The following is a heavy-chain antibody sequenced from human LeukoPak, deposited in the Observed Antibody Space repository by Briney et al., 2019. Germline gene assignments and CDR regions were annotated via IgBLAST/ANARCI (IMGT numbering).Heavy chain of an antibody. J-gene: IGHJ3*02. CDR1: GFTFSSYS. V-gene: IGHV3-21*04. CDR3: AKGSSGSYSLDAFDI. Sequence: GGSLRLSCAASGFTFSSYSMNWVRQAPGKGLEWVSSISGSSSYIYYADSVKGRFTISRDNAKNSLYLQMSSLRPEDTALYFCAKGSSGSYSLDAFDIWGQGTMVTVSS. D-gene: IGHD1-26*01. CDR2: ISGSSSYI.